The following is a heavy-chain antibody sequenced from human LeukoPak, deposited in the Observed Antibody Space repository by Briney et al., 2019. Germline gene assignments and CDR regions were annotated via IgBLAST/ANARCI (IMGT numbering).Heavy chain of an antibody. D-gene: IGHD2-2*01. CDR2: INHSGST. CDR3: ARATPPGIVVVPAAMSYYYYGMDV. CDR1: GGSFSDYY. V-gene: IGHV4-34*01. Sequence: ASETLSLICAVYGGSFSDYYWNWIRQPPGKGLEWIGEINHSGSTNYNPSLKSRVTISVDTSKNQFSLKLSSVTAADTAVYYCARATPPGIVVVPAAMSYYYYGMDVWGQGTTVTVSS. J-gene: IGHJ6*02.